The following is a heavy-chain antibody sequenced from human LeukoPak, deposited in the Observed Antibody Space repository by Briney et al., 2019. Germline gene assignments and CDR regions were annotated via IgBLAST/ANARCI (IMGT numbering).Heavy chain of an antibody. CDR1: GFTFSDYY. CDR2: ISSSGSTI. V-gene: IGHV3-11*04. Sequence: PGGSLRLSCAASGFTFSDYYMSWIRQAPGKGLEWVSYISSSGSTIYYADSVKGRFTISSDNAKNSLYLQMISLRAEDTAVYYCARSVYLLYYFDYWGQGTLVTVSS. J-gene: IGHJ4*02. CDR3: ARSVYLLYYFDY. D-gene: IGHD2-8*01.